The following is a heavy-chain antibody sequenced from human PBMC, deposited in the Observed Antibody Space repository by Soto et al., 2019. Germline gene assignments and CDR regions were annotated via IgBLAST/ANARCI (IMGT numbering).Heavy chain of an antibody. J-gene: IGHJ6*02. Sequence: GASVKVSCKASGYTFTNYAMHWVRQAPGQRLEWMGWINAGNGNTKYSQKFQGRVTITRDTSASTAYMELSSLRSEDTAVYYCARGSGFYYGSGIPGGMDVWGQGTTVTVSS. CDR2: INAGNGNT. D-gene: IGHD3-10*01. CDR3: ARGSGFYYGSGIPGGMDV. V-gene: IGHV1-3*01. CDR1: GYTFTNYA.